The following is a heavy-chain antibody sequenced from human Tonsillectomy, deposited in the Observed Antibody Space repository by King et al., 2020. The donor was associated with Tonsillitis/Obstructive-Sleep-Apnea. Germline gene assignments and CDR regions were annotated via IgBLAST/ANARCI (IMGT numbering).Heavy chain of an antibody. D-gene: IGHD6-13*01. J-gene: IGHJ3*02. CDR2: ISAYNGYT. CDR1: GYTFTSYA. V-gene: IGHV1-18*01. Sequence: EQLVQSGAEVKKPGASVKVSCKASGYTFTSYAINWVRQAPGQGLEWMGWISAYNGYTHYVQNLQGRVTMTTDTSTSTAYMELRSLRSDDTAVFYCARDYGIAAADSGAFDIWGQGTVVTVSS. CDR3: ARDYGIAAADSGAFDI.